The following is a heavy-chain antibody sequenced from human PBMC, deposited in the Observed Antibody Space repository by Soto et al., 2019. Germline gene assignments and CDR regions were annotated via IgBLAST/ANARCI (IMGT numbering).Heavy chain of an antibody. CDR3: ARGSRGVDYIWGSYRLGHAFDI. CDR1: GGSFSGYY. CDR2: INHSGST. D-gene: IGHD3-16*02. J-gene: IGHJ3*02. Sequence: SETLSLTCAVYGGSFSGYYWSWIRQPPGKGLEWIGEINHSGSTNYNPSLKSRVTISVDTSKNQFSLKLSSVTAADTAVYYCARGSRGVDYIWGSYRLGHAFDIWGQGTMVTVSS. V-gene: IGHV4-34*01.